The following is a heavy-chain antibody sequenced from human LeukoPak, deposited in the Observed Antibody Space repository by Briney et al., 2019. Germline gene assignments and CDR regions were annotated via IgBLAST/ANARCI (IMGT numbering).Heavy chain of an antibody. Sequence: GESLKISCKGSGYGFTSYWIGWVRQMPGKGLEWMGIIYPGDSDTRYSPSLQGQVTISADKSISTAYLQWSSLEASDTAMYYCARIAVAGRVNYYYYYMDVWGKGTTVTISS. CDR1: GYGFTSYW. CDR3: ARIAVAGRVNYYYYYMDV. D-gene: IGHD6-19*01. CDR2: IYPGDSDT. V-gene: IGHV5-51*01. J-gene: IGHJ6*03.